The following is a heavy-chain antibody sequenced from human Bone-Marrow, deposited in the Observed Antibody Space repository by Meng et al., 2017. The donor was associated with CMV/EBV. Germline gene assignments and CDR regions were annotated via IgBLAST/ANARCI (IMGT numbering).Heavy chain of an antibody. CDR3: ARDPRIAVARGWY. D-gene: IGHD6-19*01. Sequence: SETLSLTCTVSGYSISSGYYWGWIRQPPGKGLEWIGSIYHSGSTYNPSLKSRVTISVDTSKNQFSLKLSSVTAADTAVYYCARDPRIAVARGWYWGQGTLVTVSS. CDR1: GYSISSGYY. J-gene: IGHJ4*02. V-gene: IGHV4-38-2*02. CDR2: IYHSGST.